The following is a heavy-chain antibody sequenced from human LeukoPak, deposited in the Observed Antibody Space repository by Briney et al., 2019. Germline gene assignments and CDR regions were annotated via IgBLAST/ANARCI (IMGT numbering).Heavy chain of an antibody. V-gene: IGHV3-48*03. CDR1: GFTFSSYE. CDR2: INSGGDTI. J-gene: IGHJ6*03. D-gene: IGHD2-21*02. CDR3: ARDKRQAVTAIRYMDV. Sequence: QPGGTLRLSCVASGFTFSSYEMNWVRQAPGKGLEWVSYINSGGDTIFYADSVKGRFTISRDNAKNSLYLQMNSLRAEDTAVYYCARDKRQAVTAIRYMDVWGKGTTVTVSS.